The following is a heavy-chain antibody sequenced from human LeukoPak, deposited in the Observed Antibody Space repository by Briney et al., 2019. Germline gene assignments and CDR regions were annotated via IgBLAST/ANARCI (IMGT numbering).Heavy chain of an antibody. J-gene: IGHJ4*02. V-gene: IGHV4-34*01. CDR1: GGSFSDYD. CDR3: ARYVPVKTGATRASFDY. D-gene: IGHD1-1*01. CDR2: INQSGST. Sequence: SETLSLTCAVYGGSFSDYDWSWIRQPPGKGLEWIGEINQSGSTNCAPSLKSRVSMSIDTSKSQFSLNLRSVTAADTAVYYCARYVPVKTGATRASFDYWGQGALVTVSS.